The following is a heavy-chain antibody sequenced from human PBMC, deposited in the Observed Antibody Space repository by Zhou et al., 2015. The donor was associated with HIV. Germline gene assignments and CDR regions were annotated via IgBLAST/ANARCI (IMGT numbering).Heavy chain of an antibody. V-gene: IGHV3-66*01. Sequence: EEQLVESGGTLVQPGKSLRISCKASGFTVSSHHMNWVRQAPGKGLQWVSVVYKNGTTYATDSVKGRFTISRDNSKNTLYLQMNSLRAEDTAVYYCARPVVVTAPWSAFDIWGQGTMVTVSS. CDR2: VYKNGTT. CDR3: ARPVVVTAPWSAFDI. CDR1: GFTVSSHH. J-gene: IGHJ3*02. D-gene: IGHD2-21*02.